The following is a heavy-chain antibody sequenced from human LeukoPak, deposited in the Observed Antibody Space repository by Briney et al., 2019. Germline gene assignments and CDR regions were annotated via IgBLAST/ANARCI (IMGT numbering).Heavy chain of an antibody. V-gene: IGHV1-2*02. CDR1: GYTFTGYY. J-gene: IGHJ5*02. CDR3: ARDLRADGDYVLVGGNWFDP. CDR2: INPNSGGT. D-gene: IGHD4-17*01. Sequence: ASVNVSCKASGYTFTGYYMHWVRQAPGQGREWMGWINPNSGGTNYAQTFQGRVTMTRDTSISTAYMELSRLRSDDTAVYYGARDLRADGDYVLVGGNWFDPWGQGNLVTVPS.